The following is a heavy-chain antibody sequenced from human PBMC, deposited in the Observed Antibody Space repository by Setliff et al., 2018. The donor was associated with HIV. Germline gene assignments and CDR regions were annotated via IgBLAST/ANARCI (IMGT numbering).Heavy chain of an antibody. V-gene: IGHV3-48*03. CDR3: AIIRVNGSPY. CDR1: GFTFSNYE. J-gene: IGHJ4*02. D-gene: IGHD3-10*01. CDR2: ITGSGTTT. Sequence: GGSLRLSCAASGFTFSNYEMNWVRQAPGKGLEWVSYITGSGTTTLYGDSMRGRFTASRDNAESSMYLQMNNLRAEDTAVYYCAIIRVNGSPYWGQGTPVTVSS.